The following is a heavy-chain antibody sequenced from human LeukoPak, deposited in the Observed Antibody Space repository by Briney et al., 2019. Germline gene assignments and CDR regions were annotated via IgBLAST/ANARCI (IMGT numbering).Heavy chain of an antibody. J-gene: IGHJ6*03. CDR1: GGSISSSSYY. V-gene: IGHV4-39*07. Sequence: SETLSLSCTVSGGSISSSSYYWGWIRQPPGKGLEWIGSIYYSGSTYYNPSLKSRVTISVDTSKNQFSLKLSSVTAADTAVYYCVRGRQDYDILNGYNYYYYMDVWGKGTTVTVSS. D-gene: IGHD3-9*01. CDR2: IYYSGST. CDR3: VRGRQDYDILNGYNYYYYMDV.